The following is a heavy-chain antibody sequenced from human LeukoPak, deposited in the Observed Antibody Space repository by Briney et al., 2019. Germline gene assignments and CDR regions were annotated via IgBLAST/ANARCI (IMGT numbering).Heavy chain of an antibody. J-gene: IGHJ6*02. CDR1: GFTFSSYA. V-gene: IGHV3-23*01. D-gene: IGHD2-2*01. CDR3: AKVGSDIVVVPAAMYYYYGMDV. Sequence: GGSLRLSCAASGFTFSSYAMSWVRQAPGKGLEWVSAISGSGGSTYYADSVKGRFTISRDNSKNTLYLQMNSLRAEDTAVYYCAKVGSDIVVVPAAMYYYYGMDVWGQGTTVTVSS. CDR2: ISGSGGST.